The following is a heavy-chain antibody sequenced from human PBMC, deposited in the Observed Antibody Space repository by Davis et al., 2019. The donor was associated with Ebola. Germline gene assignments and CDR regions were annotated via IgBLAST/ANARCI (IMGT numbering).Heavy chain of an antibody. J-gene: IGHJ6*02. V-gene: IGHV1-69*04. CDR3: ARELGLSRYGMDV. D-gene: IGHD2-2*01. CDR1: GGTFSSYA. Sequence: SVKVSCKASGGTFSSYAISWVRQAPGQGLEWMGRIIPILGVANYAQKFQGRVTITADKSTSTAYMELSSLRSEDTAVYYCARELGLSRYGMDVWGQGTTVTVSS. CDR2: IIPILGVA.